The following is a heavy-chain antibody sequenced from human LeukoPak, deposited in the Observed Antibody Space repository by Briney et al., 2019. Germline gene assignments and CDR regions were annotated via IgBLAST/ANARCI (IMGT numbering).Heavy chain of an antibody. Sequence: GESLKISCXGSGYSFTSYWIGWVRQMAGKGLEWMRIIYPGDSDTRYSPSFQGQVTISADKSISTAYLQWSSLKASDTAMYYCARRRGVYSYGYIDYWGQGTLVTVSS. CDR3: ARRRGVYSYGYIDY. J-gene: IGHJ4*02. D-gene: IGHD5-18*01. V-gene: IGHV5-51*01. CDR1: GYSFTSYW. CDR2: IYPGDSDT.